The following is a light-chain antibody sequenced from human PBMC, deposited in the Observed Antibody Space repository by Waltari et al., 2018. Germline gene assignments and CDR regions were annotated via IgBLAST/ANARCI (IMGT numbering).Light chain of an antibody. CDR1: QSLGWS. Sequence: EIVLPQSPGTLSLSPGDRAPLSCRASQSLGWSLAWYQQKPGRSPGLLIYGASSRATGIPDRFSASGSGTDFSLSISGLEPEDFAVYYCQHYVRLPVTFGRGTKVEIK. CDR3: QHYVRLPVT. CDR2: GAS. V-gene: IGKV3-20*01. J-gene: IGKJ1*01.